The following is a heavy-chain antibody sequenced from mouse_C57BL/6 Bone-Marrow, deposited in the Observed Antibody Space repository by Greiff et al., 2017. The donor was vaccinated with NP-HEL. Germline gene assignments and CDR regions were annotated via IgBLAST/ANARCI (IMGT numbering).Heavy chain of an antibody. J-gene: IGHJ1*03. CDR2: IDPEDGDT. D-gene: IGHD1-1*01. Sequence: EVKLMESGAELVRPGASVKLSCTASGFNIKDYYMHWVKQRPEQGLEWIGRIDPEDGDTEYAPKFQGQATMTADTSSNTAYLQLSSLTSEDTAVYYCTTLTIITTVVAHWYFDVWGTGTTVTVSS. CDR3: TTLTIITTVVAHWYFDV. CDR1: GFNIKDYY. V-gene: IGHV14-1*01.